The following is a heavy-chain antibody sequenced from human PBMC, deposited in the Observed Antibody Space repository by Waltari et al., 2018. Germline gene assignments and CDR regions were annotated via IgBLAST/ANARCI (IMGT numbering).Heavy chain of an antibody. D-gene: IGHD3-10*01. CDR2: ICSNGRT. CDR3: ARDATYYYGSGSVRDAFDI. Sequence: EVQLVESGGGLIQPGGSLRLSCAASGFTVSSNYMNWVRQAPGKGLEWVSVICSNGRTYYADSVKGRFTISRDNSKNTLYLQMNSLRAEDTAVYYCARDATYYYGSGSVRDAFDIWGQGTMVTVSS. J-gene: IGHJ3*02. CDR1: GFTVSSNY. V-gene: IGHV3-53*01.